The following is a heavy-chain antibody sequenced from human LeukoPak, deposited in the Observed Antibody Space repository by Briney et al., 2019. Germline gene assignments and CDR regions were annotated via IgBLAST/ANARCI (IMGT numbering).Heavy chain of an antibody. CDR2: ISAYNGNT. CDR3: ARPYYYDSSGNRDAFDI. J-gene: IGHJ3*02. CDR1: GYTFASYG. V-gene: IGHV1-18*01. Sequence: ASVNVSCKASGYTFASYGISWVRQAPGQGLEWMGWISAYNGNTNYAQKLQGRVTMTTDTSTSTAYMELRNLRSDDTAVYYCARPYYYDSSGNRDAFDIWGQGTMVTVSS. D-gene: IGHD3-22*01.